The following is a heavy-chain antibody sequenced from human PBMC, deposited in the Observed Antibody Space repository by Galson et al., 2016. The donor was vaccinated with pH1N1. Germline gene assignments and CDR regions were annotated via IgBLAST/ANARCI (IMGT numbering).Heavy chain of an antibody. Sequence: SVKVSCKASGYTFTTYGIDWVRQAPGQGLEWMGWISTYTGNAKYAQKFQGRLTLTTDPFTSIAYMDLGSLTSDDTATYFCASRRILECSGGSCYLDYWGQGTLVTVSS. V-gene: IGHV1-18*01. J-gene: IGHJ4*02. CDR3: ASRRILECSGGSCYLDY. CDR1: GYTFTTYG. D-gene: IGHD2-15*01. CDR2: ISTYTGNA.